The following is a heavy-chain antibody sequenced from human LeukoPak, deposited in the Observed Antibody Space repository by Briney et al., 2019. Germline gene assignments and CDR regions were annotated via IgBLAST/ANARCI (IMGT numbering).Heavy chain of an antibody. V-gene: IGHV4-4*02. CDR3: ARLWVGYCSSTSCPGAFDI. D-gene: IGHD2-2*01. CDR1: GGSISSSNW. J-gene: IGHJ3*02. CDR2: IYHSGST. Sequence: PSETLSLTCAVSGGSISSSNWWSWVRQPPGKGLEWIGEIYHSGSTNYNPSLKSRVTISVDKSKNQFSLKLSSVTAADTAVYYCARLWVGYCSSTSCPGAFDIWGQGTMVTVSS.